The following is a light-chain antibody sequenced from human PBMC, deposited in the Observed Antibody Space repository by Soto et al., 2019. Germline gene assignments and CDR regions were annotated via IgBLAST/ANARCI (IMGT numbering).Light chain of an antibody. CDR3: CSYGGSLHYV. Sequence: QSLLTQPPSASGTPGQRVTISCSRSSSNTESNTVTWYQQLPGTAPKLLIYDVTKRPSGVPDRFSGSKSGNTASLTISGLQAEDEADLYCCSYGGSLHYVLGTGTK. V-gene: IGLV1-44*01. CDR1: SSNTESNT. CDR2: DVT. J-gene: IGLJ1*01.